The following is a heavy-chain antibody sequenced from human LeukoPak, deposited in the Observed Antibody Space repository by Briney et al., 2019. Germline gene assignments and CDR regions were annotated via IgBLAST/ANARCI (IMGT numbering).Heavy chain of an antibody. CDR3: ARGLNPNSGYEFDY. D-gene: IGHD5-12*01. J-gene: IGHJ4*02. CDR1: GGSISSSSYY. V-gene: IGHV4-39*07. CDR2: IYYSGST. Sequence: PSETLSLTCTVSGGSISSSSYYWGWIRQPPGKGLEWIGSIYYSGSTYYNPSLKSRVTISVDTSKNQFSLKLSSVTAADTAVYYCARGLNPNSGYEFDYWGQGTLVTVSS.